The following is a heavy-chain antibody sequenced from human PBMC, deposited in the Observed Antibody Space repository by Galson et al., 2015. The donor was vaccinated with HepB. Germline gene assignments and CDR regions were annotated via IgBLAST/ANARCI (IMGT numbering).Heavy chain of an antibody. D-gene: IGHD6-13*01. J-gene: IGHJ5*02. CDR2: IRNKAYGGTT. Sequence: SLRLSCAASGFTFGDYAMSWFRQAPGKGLEWVGFIRNKAYGGTTEYAASVKGRFTISRDDSKNIAYLQMNSLKTEDTAVYYCTRNSSWYSDWFDPWGQGTLVTVSS. CDR1: GFTFGDYA. V-gene: IGHV3-49*03. CDR3: TRNSSWYSDWFDP.